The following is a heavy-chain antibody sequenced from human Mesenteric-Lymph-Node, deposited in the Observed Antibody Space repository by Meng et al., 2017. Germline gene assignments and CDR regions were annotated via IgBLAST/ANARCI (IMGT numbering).Heavy chain of an antibody. CDR2: IRSKAYGGTT. CDR1: GFTFGDYA. V-gene: IGHV3-49*04. J-gene: IGHJ6*02. Sequence: GGSLRLSCAASGFTFGDYAMSWVRQAPGKGLEWVGFIRSKAYGGTTEYAASVKGRFTISRDDSKSIAYLQMNSLKTEDTAVYYCTSAAPCSSTSCYYYYGTDVWGQGTTVTVSS. D-gene: IGHD2-2*01. CDR3: TSAAPCSSTSCYYYYGTDV.